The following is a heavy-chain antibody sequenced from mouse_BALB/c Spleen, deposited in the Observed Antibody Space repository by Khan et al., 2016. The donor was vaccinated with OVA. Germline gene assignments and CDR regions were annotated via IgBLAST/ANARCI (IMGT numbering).Heavy chain of an antibody. V-gene: IGHV9-3-1*01. CDR1: GYSFTNYG. J-gene: IGHJ4*01. Sequence: QVQLKQSGPELKKPGETVKISCKASGYSFTNYGINWVKQSPGKALKWMGWINTYTGEPTYADDFKGRFAFSLDTSANTAYLQINILKNEDTATYFGARPPCFSYSLDYWGQGTSVTVSS. CDR2: INTYTGEP. CDR3: ARPPCFSYSLDY.